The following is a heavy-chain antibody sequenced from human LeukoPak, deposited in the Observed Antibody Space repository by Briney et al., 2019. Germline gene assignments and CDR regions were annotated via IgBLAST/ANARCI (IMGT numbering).Heavy chain of an antibody. CDR1: GGSFSGYY. CDR2: INHSGST. D-gene: IGHD1-26*01. CDR3: ARGALPAVVGATRSRYYFDY. V-gene: IGHV4-34*01. Sequence: PSETLSLTCAVYGGSFSGYYWSWIRQPPGKGLEWSGEINHSGSTNYNPSLKSRVTISVDTSKNQFSLKLSSVTAADTAVYYCARGALPAVVGATRSRYYFDYWGQGTLVTVSS. J-gene: IGHJ4*02.